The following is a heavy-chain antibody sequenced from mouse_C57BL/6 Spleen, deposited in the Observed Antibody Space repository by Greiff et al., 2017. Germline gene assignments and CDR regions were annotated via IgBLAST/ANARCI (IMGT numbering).Heavy chain of an antibody. CDR2: IDPETGGT. CDR3: TRRGLRRGENCFDY. CDR1: GYTFTDYE. J-gene: IGHJ2*01. D-gene: IGHD2-4*01. V-gene: IGHV1-15*01. Sequence: QVQLKQSGAELVRPGASVTLSCKASGYTFTDYEMHWVKQTPVHGLEWIGAIDPETGGTAYNQKFKGKAILTADKSSSTAYMELRSLTSEDSAVYYCTRRGLRRGENCFDYWGQGTTLTVSS.